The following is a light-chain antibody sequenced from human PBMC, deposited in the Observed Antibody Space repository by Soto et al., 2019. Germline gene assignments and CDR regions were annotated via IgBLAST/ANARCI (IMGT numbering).Light chain of an antibody. CDR3: QQRYNWPPIT. J-gene: IGKJ5*01. CDR2: DAS. CDR1: QSVSSY. V-gene: IGKV3-11*01. Sequence: EIVLTQSPATLSLSPGERATLSCRASQSVSSYLAWYQQKPGQAPRLLIYDASNRATGVPARFSGSGSGTDFTLTISSLEPEDFAVYYCQQRYNWPPITFGQGTRLETK.